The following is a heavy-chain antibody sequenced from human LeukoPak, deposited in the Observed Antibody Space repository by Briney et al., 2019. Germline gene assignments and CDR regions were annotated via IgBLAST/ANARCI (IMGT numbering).Heavy chain of an antibody. CDR1: GGSISNYH. V-gene: IGHV4-4*07. D-gene: IGHD6-19*01. Sequence: SETLSLTCTVSGGSISNYHWSWIRQPAGKGLEWIGQIHTSGSTNYNPPLKSRVTMSIDTTEDQVSLTIRSVTAADTAFYYCARRDISSGWSFDYWGQGTLVTVSS. CDR3: ARRDISSGWSFDY. CDR2: IHTSGST. J-gene: IGHJ4*02.